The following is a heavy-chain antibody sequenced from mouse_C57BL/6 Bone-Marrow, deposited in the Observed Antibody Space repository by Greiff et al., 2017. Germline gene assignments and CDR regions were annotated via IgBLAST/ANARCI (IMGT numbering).Heavy chain of an antibody. CDR1: GYTFTSYG. CDR3: AIYYGYDAAWFAY. D-gene: IGHD2-2*01. J-gene: IGHJ3*01. V-gene: IGHV1-81*01. CDR2: IYPRSGNT. Sequence: QVHVKQSGAELARPGASVKLSCQASGYTFTSYGISWVKQRTGQGLEWIGEIYPRSGNTYYNEKFKGKATLTADKSSSTAYMELRSLTSEDSAVYFCAIYYGYDAAWFAYWGQGTLVTVSA.